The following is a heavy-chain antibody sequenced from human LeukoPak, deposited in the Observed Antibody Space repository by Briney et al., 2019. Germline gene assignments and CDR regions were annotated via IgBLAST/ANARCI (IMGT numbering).Heavy chain of an antibody. CDR3: ARLRDYYDSSGYYYYFDY. CDR1: GGSISSYY. Sequence: SETLSLTCTVSGGSISSYYWSWLRQPPGKGLVWIGYIYYSGSTNYNPSLKSRVTISVDTSKNQLSLKLSSVTAADTAVYYCARLRDYYDSSGYYYYFDYWGQGTLVTVSS. D-gene: IGHD3-22*01. CDR2: IYYSGST. J-gene: IGHJ4*02. V-gene: IGHV4-59*08.